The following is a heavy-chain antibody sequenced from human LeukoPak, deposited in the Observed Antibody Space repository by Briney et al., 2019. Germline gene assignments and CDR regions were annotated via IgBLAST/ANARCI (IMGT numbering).Heavy chain of an antibody. Sequence: GGSLRLSCAASGFTFSSYSMNWVRQAPGKGLEWVSSVSSSSSYIYYADSVKGRFTISRDNAKNSLYLQMNSLRAEDTAVYYCAKDRRAGSYDYWGQGTLVTVSS. D-gene: IGHD3-10*01. V-gene: IGHV3-21*01. CDR3: AKDRRAGSYDY. CDR1: GFTFSSYS. J-gene: IGHJ4*02. CDR2: VSSSSSYI.